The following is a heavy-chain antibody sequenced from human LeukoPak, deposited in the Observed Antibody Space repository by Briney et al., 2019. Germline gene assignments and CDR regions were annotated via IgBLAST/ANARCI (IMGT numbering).Heavy chain of an antibody. V-gene: IGHV1-18*01. D-gene: IGHD1-14*01. J-gene: IGHJ6*03. Sequence: ASVKVSCKASGYTFTGYGISWVRQAPGQGLEWMGWISAYNGNTNYAQKLQGRVTMTTDTSTSTAYMELRSLRSDDTAVYYCARGVAGVYFYYYMDVWGKGTTVTVSS. CDR3: ARGVAGVYFYYYMDV. CDR2: ISAYNGNT. CDR1: GYTFTGYG.